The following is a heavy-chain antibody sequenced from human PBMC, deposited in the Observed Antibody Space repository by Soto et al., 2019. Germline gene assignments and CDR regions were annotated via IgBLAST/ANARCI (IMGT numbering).Heavy chain of an antibody. J-gene: IGHJ3*02. CDR3: AKQRGYSSGWYGPFDI. CDR1: GFTFTSYA. V-gene: IGHV3-23*01. CDR2: ISGSGGST. Sequence: EVQLLESGGGWVPPGGSLRLSCAASGFTFTSYAMSWVRQAPGKGLEWVSLISGSGGSTYYADSVKGRFTISRDDSKNAVYLQMDSLRAEDTAVYYCAKQRGYSSGWYGPFDICGQGTMVTVSS. D-gene: IGHD6-19*01.